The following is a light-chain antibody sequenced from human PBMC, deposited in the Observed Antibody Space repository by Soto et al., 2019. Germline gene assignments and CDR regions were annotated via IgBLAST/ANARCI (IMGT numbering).Light chain of an antibody. CDR3: NSYTSSGTGV. J-gene: IGLJ1*01. CDR2: DVS. V-gene: IGLV2-14*01. CDR1: SSDVGGYNY. Sequence: QSVLTQPASVSGSPGQSITISCTGTSSDVGGYNYVSWYQQHPGKAPKLMIYDVSNRPSGVYNRFSGSKSGNTASLTISGLQPEDEADYYCNSYTSSGTGVFGTGTKLTVL.